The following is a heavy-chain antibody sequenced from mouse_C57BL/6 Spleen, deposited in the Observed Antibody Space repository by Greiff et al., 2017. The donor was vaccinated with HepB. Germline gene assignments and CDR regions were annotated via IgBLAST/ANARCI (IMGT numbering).Heavy chain of an antibody. CDR2: IDPSDSET. J-gene: IGHJ1*03. CDR1: GYTFTSYW. Sequence: QVQLQQPGAELVRPGSSVKLSCKASGYTFTSYWMHWVKQRPIQGLEWIGNIDPSDSETHYNQKFKDKATLTVDKSSSTAYMQLSSLTSEDSAVYYCARGGVYCYGSSPHWYFDVWGTGTTVTVSS. D-gene: IGHD1-1*01. CDR3: ARGGVYCYGSSPHWYFDV. V-gene: IGHV1-52*01.